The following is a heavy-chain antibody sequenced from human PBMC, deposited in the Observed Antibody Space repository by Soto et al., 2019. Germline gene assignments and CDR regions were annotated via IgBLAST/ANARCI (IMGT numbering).Heavy chain of an antibody. V-gene: IGHV1-2*02. CDR1: GYTFTGYY. CDR3: ARSLTQATGIVVVPAADYYGMDV. Sequence: ASVKVSCKASGYTFTGYYMHWVRQAPGQGLEWMGWINPNSGGTNYAQKFQGRVTMTRDTSISTAYMELSRLRSDDTAVYYCARSLTQATGIVVVPAADYYGMDVWGQGTTVTVSS. CDR2: INPNSGGT. D-gene: IGHD2-2*01. J-gene: IGHJ6*02.